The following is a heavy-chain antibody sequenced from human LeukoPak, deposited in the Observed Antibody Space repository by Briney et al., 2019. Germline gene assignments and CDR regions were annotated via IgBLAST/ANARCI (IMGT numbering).Heavy chain of an antibody. CDR2: IYTSGST. Sequence: SETLTLTCTVSGGSISSYYWSWIRQPAGKGLEWIGRIYTSGSTNYNPSLMSRVTISADTSKNQFSLNVTSVTAADTAVYYCARYSLIGNNDFGIWGQGTMVTISS. CDR3: ARYSLIGNNDFGI. CDR1: GGSISSYY. V-gene: IGHV4-4*07. J-gene: IGHJ3*02. D-gene: IGHD1-20*01.